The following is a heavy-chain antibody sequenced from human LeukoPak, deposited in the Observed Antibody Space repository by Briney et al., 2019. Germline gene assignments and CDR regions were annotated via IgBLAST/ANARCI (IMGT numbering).Heavy chain of an antibody. V-gene: IGHV4-34*01. D-gene: IGHD3-10*01. CDR2: INHSGTT. CDR3: ASLRTGDFDY. J-gene: IGHJ4*02. CDR1: GGSFSGYY. Sequence: SETLSLTCAVYGGSFSGYYWSCIRQPPGKGLEWIGEINHSGTTNYNPSFKSRLTISVDTSKNQFSLKLSSVTAADTAVYYCASLRTGDFDYWGQGALVTVSS.